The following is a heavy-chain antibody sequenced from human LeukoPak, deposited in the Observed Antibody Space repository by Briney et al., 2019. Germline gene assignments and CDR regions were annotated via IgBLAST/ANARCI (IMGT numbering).Heavy chain of an antibody. D-gene: IGHD1-26*01. CDR3: ARRQYNGSYWWGDFDI. CDR2: IYYTGST. V-gene: IGHV4-59*01. CDR1: GGSISSYY. J-gene: IGHJ3*02. Sequence: SETLSLTCTVSGGSISSYYWSWIRQPPGKGLEWIGYIYYTGSTNYNPSLKSRVTISIDTSKNQFSLKLSSVTAADTAVYYCARRQYNGSYWWGDFDIWGQGTMVTVSS.